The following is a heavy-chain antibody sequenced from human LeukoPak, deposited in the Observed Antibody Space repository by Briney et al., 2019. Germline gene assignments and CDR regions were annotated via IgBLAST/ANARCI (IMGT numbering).Heavy chain of an antibody. V-gene: IGHV1-2*02. CDR1: GYTFTCYY. D-gene: IGHD4-17*01. J-gene: IGHJ4*02. CDR2: INPNSGGT. Sequence: GASVKVSCKASGYTFTCYYMHWVRQAPGQGLEWMGWINPNSGGTNYAQKFQGRVTMTRDTSISTAYMELSRLRSDDTAVYYCARDQAEIYGDYEIGSDYWGQGTLVTVSS. CDR3: ARDQAEIYGDYEIGSDY.